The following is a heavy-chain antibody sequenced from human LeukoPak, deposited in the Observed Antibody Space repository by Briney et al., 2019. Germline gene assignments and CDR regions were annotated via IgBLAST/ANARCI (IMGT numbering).Heavy chain of an antibody. D-gene: IGHD3/OR15-3a*01. Sequence: SETLSLTCTVSGGSISSGDYYWSWIRQPPGKGLEWIGYIYYSGSTYYNPSLKSRVTISVDTSKNQFPLKLSSVTAADTAVYYCARVDWYYMDVWGKGTTVTVSS. V-gene: IGHV4-30-4*08. CDR3: ARVDWYYMDV. CDR2: IYYSGST. CDR1: GGSISSGDYY. J-gene: IGHJ6*03.